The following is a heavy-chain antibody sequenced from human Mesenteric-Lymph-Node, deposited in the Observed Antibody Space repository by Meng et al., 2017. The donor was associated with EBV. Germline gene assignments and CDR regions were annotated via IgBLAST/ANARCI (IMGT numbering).Heavy chain of an antibody. J-gene: IGHJ4*02. CDR3: ATGGTDDDY. V-gene: IGHV3-30-3*01. CDR2: ISHDGSKK. Sequence: QVQLVESGGGAVQPGRSLRLSCAASGFTFSTYYMHWVRQAPGKGLEWVAVISHDGSKKYYADSVKGRFTISRDNSKNTVFLQMNGLRAEDTAVYYCATGGTDDDYWGQGILVTVAS. CDR1: GFTFSTYY.